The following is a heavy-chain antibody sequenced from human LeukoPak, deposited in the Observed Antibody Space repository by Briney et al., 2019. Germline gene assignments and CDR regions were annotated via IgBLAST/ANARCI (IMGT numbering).Heavy chain of an antibody. CDR3: ASHYGGNPRDWFDP. V-gene: IGHV3-74*01. CDR1: GFTFSSYW. Sequence: GGSLRLSCAASGFTFSSYWMHWVRQAPGKGLVWVSRINRDGSSTSYADSVKGRFTISRDNAKNTLYLQMNSLRAEDTAVYYCASHYGGNPRDWFDPWGQGTLVTVSS. CDR2: INRDGSST. D-gene: IGHD4-23*01. J-gene: IGHJ5*02.